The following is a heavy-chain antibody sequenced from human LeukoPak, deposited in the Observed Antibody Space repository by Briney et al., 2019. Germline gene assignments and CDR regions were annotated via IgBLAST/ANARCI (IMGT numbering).Heavy chain of an antibody. V-gene: IGHV1-69*13. CDR1: GGTFISYD. D-gene: IGHD3-9*01. CDR3: ASELYDIFTGSFDY. J-gene: IGHJ4*02. Sequence: SVKVSCKASGGTFISYDISWVRHAPGQGLEWMGGIIPTFGTANYAQQFQGRVTITADYSTSTAYMELSSLRSEDTAVYYCASELYDIFTGSFDYWGQGTLVTVSS. CDR2: IIPTFGTA.